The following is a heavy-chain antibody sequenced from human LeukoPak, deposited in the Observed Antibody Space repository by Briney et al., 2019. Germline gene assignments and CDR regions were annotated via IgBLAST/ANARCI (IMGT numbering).Heavy chain of an antibody. D-gene: IGHD6-19*01. V-gene: IGHV3-21*01. CDR2: ISSSSSYI. Sequence: PGGSLRLSCAASGFTFSSYSMNWVRQAPGKGLEWVSSISSSSSYIYYADPVKGRFTISRDNAKNSLYLQMNSLRAEDTAVYYCARGSAVSSGWYNYWGQGTLVTVSS. J-gene: IGHJ4*02. CDR3: ARGSAVSSGWYNY. CDR1: GFTFSSYS.